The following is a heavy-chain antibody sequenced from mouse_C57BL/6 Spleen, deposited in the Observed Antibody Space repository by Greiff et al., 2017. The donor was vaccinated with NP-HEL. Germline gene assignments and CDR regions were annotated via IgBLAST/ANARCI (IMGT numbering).Heavy chain of an antibody. CDR3: ARPVVATFYALDD. D-gene: IGHD1-1*01. CDR1: GYTFTGYW. J-gene: IGHJ4*01. CDR2: ILPGSGST. Sequence: QVQLQQSGAELMKPGASVKLSCKASGYTFTGYWIAWVKQRPGHGLEWIGWILPGSGSTNYTEKFKGKATLTADTSSNTAYMQLSSLTTEDSAVYYCARPVVATFYALDDWGQGTSVTVSS. V-gene: IGHV1-9*01.